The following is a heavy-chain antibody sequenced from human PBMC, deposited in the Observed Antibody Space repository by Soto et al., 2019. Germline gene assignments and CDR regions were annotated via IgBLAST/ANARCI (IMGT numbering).Heavy chain of an antibody. D-gene: IGHD3-10*01. V-gene: IGHV2-5*02. Sequence: QITLKESGPTLVKPTQTLTLTCTFSGLSLSTKGVSVGWIRQPPGKALEWLALIYWDDDKLYSPSLKSRLTNTKDTPKNQVVLTSTNMDPVDTATYYCAHLGFVIGDFEYWGQGTLVTVSS. CDR2: IYWDDDK. CDR1: GLSLSTKGVS. CDR3: AHLGFVIGDFEY. J-gene: IGHJ4*02.